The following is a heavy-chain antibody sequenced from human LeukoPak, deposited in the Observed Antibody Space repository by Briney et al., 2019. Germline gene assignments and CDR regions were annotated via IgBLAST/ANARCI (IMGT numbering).Heavy chain of an antibody. CDR1: GFSFSSYP. V-gene: IGHV3-23*01. CDR3: TKSMDTVGATTLDF. CDR2: ITGDGQDT. Sequence: PGGSLRLSCVASGFSFSSYPMSWVRQAPGRGLEWVATITGDGQDTFYAGLGTGRFIVSRDNIRNTVFLERDSLRDEDTAVYYRTKSMDTVGATTLDFWGQGARVIVSS. J-gene: IGHJ4*02. D-gene: IGHD1-26*01.